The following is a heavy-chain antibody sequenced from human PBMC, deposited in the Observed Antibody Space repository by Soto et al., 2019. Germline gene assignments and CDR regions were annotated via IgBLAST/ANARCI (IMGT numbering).Heavy chain of an antibody. CDR2: IYYSGST. Sequence: QVQLQESGPGLVKPSETLSLTCTVSGGSISSYYWSWIRQPPGKGLEWIGYIYYSGSTNYNPSLKSRVTISVDTSKNQFSLKLSSVTAADTAVYYCARVGLGYCTNGVCYPYYFDYWGQGTLVTVSS. CDR3: ARVGLGYCTNGVCYPYYFDY. D-gene: IGHD2-8*01. CDR1: GGSISSYY. J-gene: IGHJ4*02. V-gene: IGHV4-59*01.